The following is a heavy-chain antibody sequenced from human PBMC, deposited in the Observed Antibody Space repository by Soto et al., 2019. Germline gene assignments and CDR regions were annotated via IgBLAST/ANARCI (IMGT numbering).Heavy chain of an antibody. J-gene: IGHJ4*02. D-gene: IGHD2-15*01. CDR2: INAGNGNT. CDR3: ARASPPGVAAIDY. Sequence: ASVKVSCKASGYTFTSYAMHWVRQAPGQRLEWMGWINAGNGNTKYSQKFQGRVTITRDTSASTAYMELSSLRSEDTAVYYCARASPPGVAAIDYWGQGTLVTVS. CDR1: GYTFTSYA. V-gene: IGHV1-3*01.